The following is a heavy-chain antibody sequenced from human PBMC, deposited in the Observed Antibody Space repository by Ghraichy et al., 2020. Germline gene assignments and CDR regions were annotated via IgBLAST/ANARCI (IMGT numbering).Heavy chain of an antibody. CDR1: GYIFTTHA. V-gene: IGHV7-4-1*02. Sequence: ASVKVSCRASGYIFTTHAINWVRQAPGQRPKWMGWINANTGDATYAQGFRGRYVFSLDTSASTAYLQISSLKTEDTAVYYCAREPVFHSSAFCPLLLFYWGQGTLVTVSS. J-gene: IGHJ4*02. CDR3: AREPVFHSSAFCPLLLFY. CDR2: INANTGDA. D-gene: IGHD3-22*01.